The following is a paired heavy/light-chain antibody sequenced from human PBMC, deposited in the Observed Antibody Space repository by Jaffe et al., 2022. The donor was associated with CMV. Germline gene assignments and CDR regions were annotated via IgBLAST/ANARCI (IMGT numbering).Heavy chain of an antibody. CDR1: DGSISTYY. V-gene: IGHV4-59*01. Sequence: QVQLQESGPRLVKPSETLSLTHTVSDGSISTYYWNWIRQAPGRGLEWIGYIYHTGRTVYNPSLKSRVLMSVDMSKNQFSLEVTSVTAADTAVYYCARAIPGHDAFDMWGPGTMVTVSS. CDR2: IYHTGRT. J-gene: IGHJ3*02. CDR3: ARAIPGHDAFDM. D-gene: IGHD2-21*01.
Light chain of an antibody. V-gene: IGKV3-20*01. J-gene: IGKJ2*01. Sequence: EIVLTQSPGTLSLSPGERAILSCRASETVSGNFGNFLAWYQQKPGQAPRLLIYATSSRATGIPDRFSGSGSGTTFSLTISRLEPEDFAVYFCQQYYTAPYTFGQGTNLEIK. CDR3: QQYYTAPYT. CDR2: ATS. CDR1: ETVSGNF.